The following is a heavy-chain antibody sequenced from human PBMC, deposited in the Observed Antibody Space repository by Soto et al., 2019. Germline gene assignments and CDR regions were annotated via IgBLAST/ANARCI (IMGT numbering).Heavy chain of an antibody. D-gene: IGHD3-16*01. J-gene: IGHJ4*02. CDR1: GFTFQNYH. Sequence: QVQLVQSGAEVKKPGASVKVSCKASGFTFQNYHMHWVRQAPGQGLEWMGIIHPSGDTTTYAQNFQGRLAMTRDTSTSTAYMELSSLTSEDTAVYYCAKDLWGSWTVDYWGQGTLITVSS. CDR2: IHPSGDTT. CDR3: AKDLWGSWTVDY. V-gene: IGHV1-46*02.